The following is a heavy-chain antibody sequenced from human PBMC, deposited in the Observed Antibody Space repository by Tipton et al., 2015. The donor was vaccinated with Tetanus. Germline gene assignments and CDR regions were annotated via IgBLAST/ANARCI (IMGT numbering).Heavy chain of an antibody. CDR1: GFALNDYW. D-gene: IGHD2-21*02. J-gene: IGHJ6*02. V-gene: IGHV3-9*01. CDR3: AKDTGVTPHYGMDV. Sequence: SLRLSCSVSGFALNDYWMHWVRQAPGKGLEWVSGISWNSGSIGYADSVKGRFTISRDNAKNSLYLQMNSLRAEDTALYYCAKDTGVTPHYGMDVWGQGTTVTVSS. CDR2: ISWNSGSI.